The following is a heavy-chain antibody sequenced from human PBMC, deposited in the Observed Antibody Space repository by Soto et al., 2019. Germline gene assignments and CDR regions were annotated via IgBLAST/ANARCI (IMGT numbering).Heavy chain of an antibody. D-gene: IGHD3-3*01. J-gene: IGHJ4*02. CDR3: ARFDDFNGKRFDY. CDR2: IYYSGST. CDR1: GGSISSGGYY. Sequence: QVQLQESGPGLVKPSQTLSLTCTVSGGSISSGGYYWSWIRQHPGKGLEWIGYIYYSGSTYYNPYLQSRVTISVDTSKNQFSLKLSSVTAADTAVYYCARFDDFNGKRFDYWGQGTLVTVSS. V-gene: IGHV4-31*03.